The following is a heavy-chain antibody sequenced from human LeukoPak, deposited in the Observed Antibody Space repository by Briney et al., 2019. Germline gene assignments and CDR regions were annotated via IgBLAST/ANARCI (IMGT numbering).Heavy chain of an antibody. CDR1: GYTFTGYY. J-gene: IGHJ5*02. V-gene: IGHV1-2*02. CDR3: ARDLRSYGSGIYWFDP. D-gene: IGHD3-10*01. Sequence: GASVKVSCKASGYTFTGYYMHWVRQAPGQGLEWMGWINPNSGGTNYAQKFQGRVTMTRDTSISTAYMELSRLRSDDTAVYYCARDLRSYGSGIYWFDPWGQGTLVTVSS. CDR2: INPNSGGT.